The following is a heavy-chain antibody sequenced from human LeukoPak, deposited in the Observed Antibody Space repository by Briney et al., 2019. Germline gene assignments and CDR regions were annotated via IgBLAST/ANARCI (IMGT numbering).Heavy chain of an antibody. V-gene: IGHV4-34*01. D-gene: IGHD3-16*01. CDR2: INHSGST. CDR3: ARGLGEREVDY. Sequence: WETLSLTCAVYGGSFSGYYWSWIRQPPGKGLEWIGEINHSGSTNYNPSLKSRVTISVDTSKNQFSLKLSSVTAADTAVYYCARGLGEREVDYWGQGTLVTVSS. CDR1: GGSFSGYY. J-gene: IGHJ4*02.